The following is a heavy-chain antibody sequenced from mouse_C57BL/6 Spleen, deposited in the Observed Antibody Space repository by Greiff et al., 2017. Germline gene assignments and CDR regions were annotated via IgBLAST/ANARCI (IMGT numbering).Heavy chain of an antibody. V-gene: IGHV6-3*01. Sequence: EVQVVESGGGLVQPGGSMKLSCVASGFTFSNYWMNWVRQSPEKGLEWVAQIRLKSDNYATHYAESVKGRFTISRDDSKSSVYLQMNNLRAEDTGIYYCTGEDVYYGNYDAMDYWGQGTSVTVSS. J-gene: IGHJ4*01. CDR3: TGEDVYYGNYDAMDY. CDR1: GFTFSNYW. CDR2: IRLKSDNYAT. D-gene: IGHD2-1*01.